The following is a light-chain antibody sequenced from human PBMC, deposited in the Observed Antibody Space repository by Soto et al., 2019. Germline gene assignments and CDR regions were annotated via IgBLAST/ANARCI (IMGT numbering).Light chain of an antibody. CDR2: AAS. Sequence: DIQMTQSPSSMSASVGDRVTITCRASQSIDTFLTWYQQKPGKAPKLLIYAASTLHSAVPSRFSGSASGTHFTLTISSLQPEDFATYYYQQTYSPPPLTFGGKNKVEIK. CDR1: QSIDTF. V-gene: IGKV1-39*01. J-gene: IGKJ4*01. CDR3: QQTYSPPPLT.